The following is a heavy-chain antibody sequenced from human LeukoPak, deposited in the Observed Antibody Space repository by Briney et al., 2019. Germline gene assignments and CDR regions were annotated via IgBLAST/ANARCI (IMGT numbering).Heavy chain of an antibody. V-gene: IGHV1-18*01. CDR1: GYTFTSYG. D-gene: IGHD4-17*01. J-gene: IGHJ3*02. CDR2: ISAYNGNT. Sequence: ASVKVSCKASGYTFTSYGISWVRQAPGQGLEWMGWISAYNGNTNYAQKLQGRVTMTTDTSTSTAYMELRSLRSDDTAVYYCASEKAIYGVHDAFDIWGQGTMVTVSS. CDR3: ASEKAIYGVHDAFDI.